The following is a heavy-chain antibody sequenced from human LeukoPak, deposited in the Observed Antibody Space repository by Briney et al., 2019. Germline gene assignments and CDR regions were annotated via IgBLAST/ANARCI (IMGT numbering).Heavy chain of an antibody. Sequence: PGGSLRLSCAASGFTFRTYAMTWVRQAPGKGLEWVSIIYSGGSTYYADSVKGRFTISRDNSKNTLYLQMNSLRAEDTAVYYCAREGQSTAFDYWGQGTLVTVSS. J-gene: IGHJ4*02. V-gene: IGHV3-53*01. CDR1: GFTFRTYA. CDR2: IYSGGST. D-gene: IGHD5-18*01. CDR3: AREGQSTAFDY.